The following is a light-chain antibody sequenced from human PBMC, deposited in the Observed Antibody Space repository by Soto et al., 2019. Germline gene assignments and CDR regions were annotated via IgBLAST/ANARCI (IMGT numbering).Light chain of an antibody. J-gene: IGLJ1*01. V-gene: IGLV1-51*02. CDR2: ENN. CDR3: GTWDSSLSAYV. CDR1: SSNIGNNS. Sequence: QSVLTQPPSVSAAPGQKVTISCSGSSSNIGNNSVSWNQHIQGTAPNLLVYENNKRPSGIPDRFSGSKSGTSATLGITGLQTGDEADYYCGTWDSSLSAYVFVTGTKVTVL.